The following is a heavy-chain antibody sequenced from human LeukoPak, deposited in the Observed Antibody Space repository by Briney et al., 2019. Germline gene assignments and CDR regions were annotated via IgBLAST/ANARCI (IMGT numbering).Heavy chain of an antibody. Sequence: GRSLRLSCAASEFTFSSYAMSWVRQAPGKGLEWVSTIAGSGGNTYDADSVKGRFTISRDNSKNALFLQMDSLRAEDTAIYYCAKSERATYGSGNYAFDIWGQGTLVTVSS. D-gene: IGHD3-10*01. J-gene: IGHJ3*02. CDR3: AKSERATYGSGNYAFDI. CDR1: EFTFSSYA. CDR2: IAGSGGNT. V-gene: IGHV3-23*01.